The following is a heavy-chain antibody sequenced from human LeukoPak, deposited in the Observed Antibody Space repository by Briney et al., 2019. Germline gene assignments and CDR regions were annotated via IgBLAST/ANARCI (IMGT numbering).Heavy chain of an antibody. Sequence: KPGGSLRLSCAASGFTFSSYSMNWVRQAPGKGLEWVSSISPSSDYIYYADSMKGRFTISRDNAKNSLYLQMNSLRAGDTAVYYCSRGGTDDPFNYWGQGTLVTVSS. CDR1: GFTFSSYS. J-gene: IGHJ4*02. D-gene: IGHD1-1*01. CDR3: SRGGTDDPFNY. CDR2: ISPSSDYI. V-gene: IGHV3-21*01.